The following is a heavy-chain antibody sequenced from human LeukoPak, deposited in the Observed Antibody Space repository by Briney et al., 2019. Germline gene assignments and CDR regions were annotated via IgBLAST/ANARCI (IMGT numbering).Heavy chain of an antibody. CDR3: ARGGIQTKAVILDY. D-gene: IGHD3-16*02. J-gene: IGHJ4*02. CDR1: GGSVSSGTYY. V-gene: IGHV4-61*01. Sequence: SETLSLTCAVSGGSVSSGTYYWSWIRQPPGKGLEWIGYIYYSGSTNYNPSLKSRVTMSVDMSKNQFSLKLTSVTAADTAVYYCARGGIQTKAVILDYWGQGTLVTVSS. CDR2: IYYSGST.